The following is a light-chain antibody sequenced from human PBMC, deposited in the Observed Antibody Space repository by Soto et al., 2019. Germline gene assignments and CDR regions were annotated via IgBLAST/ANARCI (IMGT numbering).Light chain of an antibody. CDR3: QQYGNWPLT. J-gene: IGKJ4*01. CDR1: QSVGNF. Sequence: EIVLTQSPGTLPLSPGERASLSCRASQSVGNFLVWYQQKPGQAPSLHIYDTSNRATGIPARFSGSGSGTDFTLTISSLEPEDFAIYYCQQYGNWPLTFGGGTKVEIK. CDR2: DTS. V-gene: IGKV3-11*01.